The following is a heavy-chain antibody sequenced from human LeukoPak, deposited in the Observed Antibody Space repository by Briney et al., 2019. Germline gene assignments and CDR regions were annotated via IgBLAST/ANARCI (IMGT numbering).Heavy chain of an antibody. D-gene: IGHD2-2*01. CDR3: AGARDTSWHNFDN. V-gene: IGHV3-30-3*01. Sequence: RGGSLRLSCAASGFTFSSHAMHWVRQAPGKGLEWVAVISYDGNTKYYADSVRGRFTISRDNSKNTLYLQVNSLRTEDTAVYYCAGARDTSWHNFDNWGQGTLVIVSS. CDR2: ISYDGNTK. CDR1: GFTFSSHA. J-gene: IGHJ4*02.